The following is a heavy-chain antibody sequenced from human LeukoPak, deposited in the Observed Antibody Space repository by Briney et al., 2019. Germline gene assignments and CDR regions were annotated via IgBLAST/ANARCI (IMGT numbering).Heavy chain of an antibody. CDR1: GGTFSSYT. J-gene: IGHJ4*02. CDR3: ASEGYSSGWYVLDY. Sequence: SVKVSCKASGGTFSSYTISWVRQAPGQGLEWMGRIIPILGIANYAQKFQGRVTITADKSTSTAYMELSGLRSEDTAVYYCASEGYSSGWYVLDYWGQGTLVTVSS. D-gene: IGHD6-19*01. V-gene: IGHV1-69*02. CDR2: IIPILGIA.